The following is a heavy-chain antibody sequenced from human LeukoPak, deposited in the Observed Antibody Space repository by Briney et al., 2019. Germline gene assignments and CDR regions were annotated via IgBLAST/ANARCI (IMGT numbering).Heavy chain of an antibody. CDR3: ARQFTGYSSGWYLRTWFDP. CDR1: GFTFSSYA. J-gene: IGHJ5*02. CDR2: IYYSGST. V-gene: IGHV4-39*01. D-gene: IGHD6-19*01. Sequence: GSLRLSCAASGFTFSSYAMSWIRQPSGKGLEWIGSIYYSGSTYYNPSLKSRVTISVDTSKNQFSLKLSSVTAADTAVYYCARQFTGYSSGWYLRTWFDPWGQGTLVTVSS.